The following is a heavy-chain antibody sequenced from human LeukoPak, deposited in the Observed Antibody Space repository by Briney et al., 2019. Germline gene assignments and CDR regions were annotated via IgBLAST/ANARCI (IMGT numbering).Heavy chain of an antibody. CDR3: AKGLYDYVSSLDY. J-gene: IGHJ4*02. CDR2: IWYDGGNK. CDR1: GFTFGDYA. V-gene: IGHV3-33*06. D-gene: IGHD3-16*01. Sequence: GRSLRLSCTASGFTFGDYAMSWVRQAPGKGLEWVAVIWYDGGNKYYADSVKGRFTISRDNSKNTLYLQMNSLRAEDTAVYYCAKGLYDYVSSLDYWGQGTLVTVSS.